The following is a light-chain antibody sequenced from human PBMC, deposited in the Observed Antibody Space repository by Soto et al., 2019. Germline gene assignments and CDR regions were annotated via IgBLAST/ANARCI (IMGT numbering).Light chain of an antibody. CDR3: QQYSSSPYN. CDR2: GSS. V-gene: IGKV3-20*01. CDR1: QTVSSSF. Sequence: ENVLTQSPDTLSLSPGERATLSCRASQTVSSSFLAWYQQKPSQAPRLLIYGSSSRASGIPDRFSGSESGTDFTLTISRLEPEDFAVYYCQQYSSSPYNFGQGTKLEIK. J-gene: IGKJ2*01.